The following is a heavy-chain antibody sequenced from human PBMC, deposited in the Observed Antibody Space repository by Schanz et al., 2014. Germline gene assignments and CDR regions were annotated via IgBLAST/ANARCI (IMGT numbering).Heavy chain of an antibody. CDR1: GFTFFGSFA. J-gene: IGHJ4*02. V-gene: IGHV3-23*01. CDR3: AKHVRSLTGNDY. CDR2: MSGSGSTA. Sequence: EVQLLESGGGLVQPGGSLRLSCVASGFTFFGSFAMSWVRQAPRKGLEWVSGMSGSGSTADYADSVKGRFTISRDNSKNTLYLQVNSLRAEDTAVYYCAKHVRSLTGNDYWGQGTLVTVSS. D-gene: IGHD3-9*01.